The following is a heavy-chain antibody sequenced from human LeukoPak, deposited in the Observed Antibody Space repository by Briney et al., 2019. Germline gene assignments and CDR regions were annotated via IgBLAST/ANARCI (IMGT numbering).Heavy chain of an antibody. CDR3: ARGDGSGSYYLIDY. CDR1: GFTFSTYS. V-gene: IGHV3-21*01. J-gene: IGHJ4*02. D-gene: IGHD3-10*01. CDR2: ISSSS. Sequence: PGGSLRLSCAASGFTFSTYSMNWVRQAPGKGLEWVSTISSSSYYADSVKGRFTIPRDNAKNSLYLQMNSLRAEDTAVYYCARGDGSGSYYLIDYWGQGTLVTVSS.